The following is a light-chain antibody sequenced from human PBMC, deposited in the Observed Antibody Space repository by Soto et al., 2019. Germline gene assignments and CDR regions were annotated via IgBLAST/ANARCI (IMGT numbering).Light chain of an antibody. Sequence: QSALTQSPSASGSPGQSVTISCTVTSSDVGNYKYVSWYQQHPGKAPKLMIYEVSKRPSGVPDRFSGSKSGNTASLTVSGLQAEDEADYYCSSYAGSNNWVFGGGTKLTVL. CDR3: SSYAGSNNWV. CDR1: SSDVGNYKY. V-gene: IGLV2-8*01. CDR2: EVS. J-gene: IGLJ3*02.